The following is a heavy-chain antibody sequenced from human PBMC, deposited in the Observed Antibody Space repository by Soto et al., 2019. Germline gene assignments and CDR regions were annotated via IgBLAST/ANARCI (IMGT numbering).Heavy chain of an antibody. J-gene: IGHJ4*02. V-gene: IGHV1-2*02. D-gene: IGHD5-12*01. Sequence: ASVKVSCKASGYTFTGHYIHWVRQAPEQGPEWMGEIGPASGATRYAQKFQGRVTMTMDMSITTVYMELSNLSPDDTAVYYCGRGRSGQIVVFYWAQGTPVTVSS. CDR2: IGPASGAT. CDR1: GYTFTGHY. CDR3: GRGRSGQIVVFY.